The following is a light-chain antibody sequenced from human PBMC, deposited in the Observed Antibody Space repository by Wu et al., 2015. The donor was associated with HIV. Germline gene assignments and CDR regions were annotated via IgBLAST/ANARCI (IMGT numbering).Light chain of an antibody. J-gene: IGKJ2*01. CDR2: GAS. V-gene: IGKV1-33*01. CDR1: QDISNY. CDR3: QHCDHLPYI. Sequence: DIQMTQSPSSLSASVGDRVTISCQASQDISNYLNWYQQKVGKAPKLLIYGASNLETGVPSKFSGSASGRDFTFTISSLQPEDIATYYCQHCDHLPYIFGQGPGWRS.